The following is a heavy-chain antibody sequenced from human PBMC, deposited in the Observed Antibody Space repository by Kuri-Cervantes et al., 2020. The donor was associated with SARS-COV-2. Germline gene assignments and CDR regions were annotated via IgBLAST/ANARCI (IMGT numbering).Heavy chain of an antibody. J-gene: IGHJ5*02. CDR2: INHSGST. V-gene: IGHV4-34*01. CDR3: ARGRSVFDP. CDR1: GGSFSGYY. Sequence: SQTLSLSCAVYGGSFSGYYWSWIRQPPGKGLEWIGEINHSGSTNYNPSLKSRVTISVDTSKNQFSLKLSSVTAADTAVYYCARGRSVFDPWGQGTLVTVSS.